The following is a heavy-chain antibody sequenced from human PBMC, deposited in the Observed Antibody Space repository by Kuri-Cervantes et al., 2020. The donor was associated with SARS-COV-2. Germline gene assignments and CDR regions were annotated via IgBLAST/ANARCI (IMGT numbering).Heavy chain of an antibody. Sequence: GGSLRLSCKASGYTFTGYYMHWVRQAPGQGLEWMGWINPNSGGTNYAQKLQGRVTMTTDTSTSTAYMELRSLRSDDTAVYYCARVPSPPRHTYGDSYFDYWGQGTLVTVSS. V-gene: IGHV1-2*02. J-gene: IGHJ4*02. CDR3: ARVPSPPRHTYGDSYFDY. CDR2: INPNSGGT. D-gene: IGHD4-17*01. CDR1: GYTFTGYY.